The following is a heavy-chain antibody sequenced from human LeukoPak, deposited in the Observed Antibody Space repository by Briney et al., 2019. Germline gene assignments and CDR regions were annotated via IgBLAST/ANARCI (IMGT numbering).Heavy chain of an antibody. V-gene: IGHV3-7*01. CDR1: GFSLCNYW. D-gene: IGHD2-8*02. CDR2: IKLDGSEE. CDR3: ARDCCTGGRNTFDP. J-gene: IGHJ5*02. Sequence: GGSLRLSCAASGFSLCNYWMIWVRQAPGKGLEGVAKIKLDGSEEDYVDSVKGRFTISRDNAKNSVYLKMNSLRAEDTAVYYCARDCCTGGRNTFDPWGQGTLVTVSS.